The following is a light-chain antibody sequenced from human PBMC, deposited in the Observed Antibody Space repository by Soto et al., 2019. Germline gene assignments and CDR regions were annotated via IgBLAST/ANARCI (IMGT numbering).Light chain of an antibody. J-gene: IGKJ1*01. Sequence: ESVLTQSPGTLSLSPGEIATLSFSASQSVNSNYLAWYQQKPGQAPRLLIYGASTRATGIPDRFSGSGSGTDFTLTISRLEPEDSAVYYCQQYGSSPTWTFGQGTKVDI. CDR2: GAS. CDR3: QQYGSSPTWT. CDR1: QSVNSNY. V-gene: IGKV3-20*01.